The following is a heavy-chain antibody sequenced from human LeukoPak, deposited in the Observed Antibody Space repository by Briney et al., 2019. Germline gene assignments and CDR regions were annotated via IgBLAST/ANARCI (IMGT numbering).Heavy chain of an antibody. CDR2: ISGSGGST. J-gene: IGHJ5*02. V-gene: IGHV3-23*01. D-gene: IGHD3-10*01. Sequence: GGSLRLSCAASGFTFSGYWMSWVRQAPGKGLEWVSAISGSGGSTYYADSVKGRFTISRDNSKNTLYLQMNSLRAEDTAVYYCAKGFGAYGSGREFDPWGQGTLVTVSS. CDR1: GFTFSGYW. CDR3: AKGFGAYGSGREFDP.